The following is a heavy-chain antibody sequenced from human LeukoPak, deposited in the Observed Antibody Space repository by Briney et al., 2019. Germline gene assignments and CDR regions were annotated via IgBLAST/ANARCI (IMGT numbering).Heavy chain of an antibody. CDR1: GGSISSGDYC. V-gene: IGHV4-30-4*01. CDR2: IYYSRTT. Sequence: PSETLSLTCTVSGGSISSGDYCWSWIRQPPGKGLEWIGYIYYSRTTYYNPSLKSRLTISVDTSKNQFSLKVTSVTAADTAVYYCARLYSSSWYFDYWGQGSLVTVSS. CDR3: ARLYSSSWYFDY. D-gene: IGHD6-13*01. J-gene: IGHJ4*02.